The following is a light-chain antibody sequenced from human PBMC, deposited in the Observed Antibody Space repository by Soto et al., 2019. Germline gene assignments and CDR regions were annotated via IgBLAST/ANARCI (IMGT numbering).Light chain of an antibody. CDR2: EGT. V-gene: IGLV2-23*01. Sequence: QSALTQPASVLGPPGQSFTISCTGPSSDVGSYNLVSWYKHYPGKAPKVLIYEGTKWPSGVSNRFSGSKSGKTASLTVSGLQAEDEAEYYCCSYAGSGTYVFGTGTKLTVL. CDR3: CSYAGSGTYV. J-gene: IGLJ1*01. CDR1: SSDVGSYNL.